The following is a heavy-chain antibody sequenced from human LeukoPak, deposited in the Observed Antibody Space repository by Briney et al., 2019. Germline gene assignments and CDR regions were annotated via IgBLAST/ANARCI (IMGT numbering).Heavy chain of an antibody. J-gene: IGHJ6*04. CDR2: IIPIFGTA. Sequence: ASVKVSCKASGGTFSSYAISWVRQAPGQGLEWMGGIIPIFGTANYAQKFQGRVTITADESTSTAYMELSSLRSEDTAGYYCARDRDGDYASGRYYYYYGMDVWAKGPRSPSPQ. CDR3: ARDRDGDYASGRYYYYYGMDV. D-gene: IGHD4-17*01. V-gene: IGHV1-69*13. CDR1: GGTFSSYA.